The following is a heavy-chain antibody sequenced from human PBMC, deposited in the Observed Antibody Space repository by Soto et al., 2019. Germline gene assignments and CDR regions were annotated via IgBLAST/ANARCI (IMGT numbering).Heavy chain of an antibody. Sequence: QLQLQESGPGLVKPSETLSLTCTVSGGSISSSSYYWGWIRQPPGKGLEWIGSIYYSGSTYYNPSLKCRVTISVDTSKNQFSLQLSSVTAADTAVYYCARHSRAGMAFDIWGQETMVTVSS. D-gene: IGHD6-6*01. V-gene: IGHV4-39*01. CDR1: GGSISSSSYY. CDR3: ARHSRAGMAFDI. CDR2: IYYSGST. J-gene: IGHJ3*02.